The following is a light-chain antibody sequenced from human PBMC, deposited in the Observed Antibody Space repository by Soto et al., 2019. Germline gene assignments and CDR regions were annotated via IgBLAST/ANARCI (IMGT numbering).Light chain of an antibody. J-gene: IGKJ2*01. CDR2: KAS. CDR3: QQYSSYPLT. CDR1: QSIDSW. Sequence: DIPMTQSPSTLSAFVGDRVTITCRASQSIDSWLAWYQQKPGKAPNLLIYKASSLESGVPSRFSGSGSGTEFTLTISSLQPDDFVTYYCQQYSSYPLTFGQGTKLEIK. V-gene: IGKV1-5*03.